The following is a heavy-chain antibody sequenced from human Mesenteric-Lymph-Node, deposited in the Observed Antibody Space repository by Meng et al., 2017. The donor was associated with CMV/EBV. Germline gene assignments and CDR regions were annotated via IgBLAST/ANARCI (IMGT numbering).Heavy chain of an antibody. Sequence: SETLSLTCIVSGGSISPYYWSWIRQPPGKGLEWIGYIYYSGSTNYDPSLKSRVTISVDTSKNQFSLKLRSVTTADTAVYYCVKDGAVRGGYFDYWGQGTLVTVPQ. V-gene: IGHV4-59*01. CDR3: VKDGAVRGGYFDY. D-gene: IGHD6-19*01. J-gene: IGHJ4*02. CDR2: IYYSGST. CDR1: GGSISPYY.